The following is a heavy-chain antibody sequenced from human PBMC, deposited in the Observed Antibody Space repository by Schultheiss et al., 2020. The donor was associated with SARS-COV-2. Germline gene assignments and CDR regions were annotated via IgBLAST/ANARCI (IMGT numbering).Heavy chain of an antibody. D-gene: IGHD5-18*01. Sequence: GGSLRLSCAASGLTFSTYGMHWVRQAPGKGLEWVVVISYDGSKIYYADSVKGRFTISRDNSKNTLYLQMNSLRAEDTAVYYCAKSYTAMVMVDWFDPWGQGTLVTVSS. V-gene: IGHV3-30*18. CDR2: ISYDGSKI. CDR1: GLTFSTYG. CDR3: AKSYTAMVMVDWFDP. J-gene: IGHJ5*02.